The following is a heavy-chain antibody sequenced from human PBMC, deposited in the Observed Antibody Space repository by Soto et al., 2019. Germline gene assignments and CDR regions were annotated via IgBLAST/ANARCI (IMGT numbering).Heavy chain of an antibody. CDR2: ISSNGGST. J-gene: IGHJ6*02. CDR1: GFTFSSYA. Sequence: PGGSLRLSCSASGFTFSSYAMHWVRQAPGKGLEYVPAISSNGGSTYYADSVKGRFTISRDNSKNTLYLQMSSLRAEDTAVYYCVKGCSSTSRYGMDVWGQGTTVTVSS. CDR3: VKGCSSTSRYGMDV. D-gene: IGHD2-2*01. V-gene: IGHV3-64D*06.